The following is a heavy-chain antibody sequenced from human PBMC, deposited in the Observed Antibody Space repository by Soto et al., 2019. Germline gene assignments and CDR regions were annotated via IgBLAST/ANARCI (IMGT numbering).Heavy chain of an antibody. CDR2: MYYSGGS. D-gene: IGHD3-22*01. V-gene: IGHV4-39*01. Sequence: PSWSXALTCALCGDCIITTGYYVSWIRQPPGNVLEWIGSMYYSGGSYYNPSLKSLVIISGETSKNHFSLKLSSVTAADKAVYYCARHHYYDSSGLAIWGQGTLVTVYS. CDR3: ARHHYYDSSGLAI. CDR1: GDCIITTGYY. J-gene: IGHJ4*02.